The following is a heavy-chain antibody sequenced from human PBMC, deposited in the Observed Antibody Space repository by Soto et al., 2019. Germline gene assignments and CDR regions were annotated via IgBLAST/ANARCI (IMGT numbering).Heavy chain of an antibody. CDR3: ASAPGTRYFAL. V-gene: IGHV3-48*01. CDR2: ISSSGATI. Sequence: EVQLVDSGGGLVQPGASLRLSCAASGFTFSSYSMSWVRQAPGKGLEWVSYISSSGATIYYADSVKGRFTISRDNAKNSLFLQMNSLRAEDTAVYYCASAPGTRYFALWGRGTLVTVSS. D-gene: IGHD6-13*01. CDR1: GFTFSSYS. J-gene: IGHJ2*01.